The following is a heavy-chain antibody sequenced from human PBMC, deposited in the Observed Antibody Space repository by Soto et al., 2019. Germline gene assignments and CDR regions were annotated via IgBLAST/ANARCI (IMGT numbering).Heavy chain of an antibody. V-gene: IGHV1-18*01. D-gene: IGHD3-9*01. CDR1: GYTFTSYG. Sequence: QVQLVQSGAEVKKPGASVKVSCKASGYTFTSYGISWVRQAPGQGLERMGWISAYNGNTNYAQKLQGRVTMTTDTSTSTAYMELRSLRSDDTAVYYCAREGFDILTGYEIDAFDIWGQGTMVTVSS. CDR2: ISAYNGNT. CDR3: AREGFDILTGYEIDAFDI. J-gene: IGHJ3*02.